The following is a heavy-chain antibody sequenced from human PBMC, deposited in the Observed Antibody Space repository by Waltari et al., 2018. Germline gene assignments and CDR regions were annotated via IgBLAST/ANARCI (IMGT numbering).Heavy chain of an antibody. Sequence: QDQLVQSGVEVKKPGSSVKVSCKPGGTFSSYAISWLRQAPGQGLEWMGGVIPVFGQPKYGQKFQGRLTIIADGPTSTVYMELSSLRSEDTAVYYCARGDDFWSGSFFDFWGQGTLVTVSS. CDR1: GTFSSYA. V-gene: IGHV1-69*12. CDR2: VIPVFGQP. CDR3: ARGDDFWSGSFFDF. D-gene: IGHD3-3*01. J-gene: IGHJ4*02.